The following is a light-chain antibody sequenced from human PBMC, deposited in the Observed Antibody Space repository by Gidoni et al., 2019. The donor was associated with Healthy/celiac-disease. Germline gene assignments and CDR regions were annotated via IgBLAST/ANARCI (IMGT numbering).Light chain of an antibody. V-gene: IGKV2-28*01. CDR3: MQALQTPWT. Sequence: VMTQSPLSRPVTPGEPASISCRSSQSLLHSNGYNYLDWYLQKPGQSPQLLIYLGSSRASGVPDRFSGSGSGTDFTLKISRVEAEDVGVYYCMQALQTPWTFGQGTKVEIK. CDR2: LGS. J-gene: IGKJ1*01. CDR1: QSLLHSNGYNY.